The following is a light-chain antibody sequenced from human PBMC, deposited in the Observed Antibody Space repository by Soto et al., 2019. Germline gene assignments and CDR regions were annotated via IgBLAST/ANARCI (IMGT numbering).Light chain of an antibody. J-gene: IGKJ4*01. CDR3: MQSLQTPLT. CDR1: QNLLHTNGYNY. V-gene: IGKV2-28*01. Sequence: EIVMTQSPPSLPVTPGEPASISCRSSQNLLHTNGYNYVDWYLQKPGQSPQPLFYLGSNRAPGVPDRFSGSGSGTDFTLKISRVEAEDVGVYYCMQSLQTPLTFGGGTKVEIK. CDR2: LGS.